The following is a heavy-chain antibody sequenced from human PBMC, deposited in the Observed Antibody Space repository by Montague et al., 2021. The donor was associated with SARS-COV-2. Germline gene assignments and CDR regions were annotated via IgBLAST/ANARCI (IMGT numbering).Heavy chain of an antibody. CDR1: GXSISSGFY. CDR3: ARRGYTGSDYFDY. CDR2: VYHSGYT. J-gene: IGHJ4*02. D-gene: IGHD5-12*01. V-gene: IGHV4-38-2*01. Sequence: SETLSLTCSVSGXSISSGFYRAWIRQSPGKGPEWIGTVYHSGYTHYNPSLKGRVTVSIDTSKNQFSLTVTSVTAADTAVYFCARRGYTGSDYFDYWGQGTLVTVSS.